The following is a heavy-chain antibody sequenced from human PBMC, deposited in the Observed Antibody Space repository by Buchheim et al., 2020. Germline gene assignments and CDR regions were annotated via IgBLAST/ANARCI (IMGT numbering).Heavy chain of an antibody. Sequence: QVQLVQSGAEVKKPGASVKVSCKASGYTFTSYDINWVRQATGQGLEWMGWMNPNSGNTGYAQKFQGRVTMTRNTSISTAYMELSSLRSEDTAVYYCARVRITIFGVVTLSYYYYGMDVWGQGTT. CDR1: GYTFTSYD. CDR2: MNPNSGNT. D-gene: IGHD3-3*01. V-gene: IGHV1-8*01. CDR3: ARVRITIFGVVTLSYYYYGMDV. J-gene: IGHJ6*02.